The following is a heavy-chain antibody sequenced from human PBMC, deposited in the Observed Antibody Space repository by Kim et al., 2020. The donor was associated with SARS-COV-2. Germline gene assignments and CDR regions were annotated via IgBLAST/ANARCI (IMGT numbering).Heavy chain of an antibody. D-gene: IGHD6-13*01. CDR3: ARSDGDSSSWYYFDY. V-gene: IGHV3-11*01. Sequence: DTVKGRFTLSGDNAKNSLYLQMNSLRAEDTAVYYCARSDGDSSSWYYFDYWGQGTLVTVSS. J-gene: IGHJ4*02.